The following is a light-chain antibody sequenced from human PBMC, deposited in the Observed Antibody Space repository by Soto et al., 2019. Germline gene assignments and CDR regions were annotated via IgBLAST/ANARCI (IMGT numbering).Light chain of an antibody. CDR1: SNDVGGYNS. Sequence: SVLTQPASVSGSPGHSITISCTGTSNDVGGYNSVSWYQQHPGKAPKLVIYEVTNRPSGISNRFSGSKSGNTASLTISGLQAEDEADYYCSSYTSSSTRVFGTGTKVTVL. J-gene: IGLJ1*01. CDR2: EVT. CDR3: SSYTSSSTRV. V-gene: IGLV2-14*01.